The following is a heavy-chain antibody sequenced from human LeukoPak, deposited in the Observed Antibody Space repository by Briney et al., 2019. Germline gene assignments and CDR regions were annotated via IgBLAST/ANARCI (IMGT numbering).Heavy chain of an antibody. CDR3: ARARPFSGSYRYYFDY. CDR1: GYTFTSYY. J-gene: IGHJ4*02. V-gene: IGHV1-46*01. CDR2: INPSGGST. D-gene: IGHD1-26*01. Sequence: ASVKVSCKASGYTFTSYYMHWVRQAPGQGLEWMGIINPSGGSTSYAQKFQGRVTMTRDMSTSTVYMELSSLRSEDTAVYYCARARPFSGSYRYYFDYWGQGTLVTVSS.